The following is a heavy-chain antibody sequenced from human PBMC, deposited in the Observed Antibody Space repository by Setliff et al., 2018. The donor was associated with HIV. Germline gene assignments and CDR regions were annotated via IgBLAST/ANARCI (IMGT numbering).Heavy chain of an antibody. CDR2: IYHSGST. Sequence: PSETLSLTCTVSGASISSGSFYWSWIRQPPGKGLEWIGEIYHSGSTKYNPSLKSRVTISVDKSKNQFSLNLTSVTAADTAVYYCARGGAFWSGYYGFDYWGQGTLVTVSS. D-gene: IGHD3-3*01. CDR1: GASISSGSFY. J-gene: IGHJ4*02. CDR3: ARGGAFWSGYYGFDY. V-gene: IGHV4-39*07.